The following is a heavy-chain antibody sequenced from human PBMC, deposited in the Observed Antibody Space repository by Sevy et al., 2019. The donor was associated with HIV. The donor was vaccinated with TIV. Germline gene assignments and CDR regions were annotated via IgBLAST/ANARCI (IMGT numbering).Heavy chain of an antibody. CDR1: GDSITRYF. V-gene: IGHV4-59*01. CDR2: MYHSGST. CDR3: ERDYRRDFWSGYSNYFDP. D-gene: IGHD3-3*01. Sequence: SETLSLTCTASGDSITRYFWSWIRQPPGKGLEWIGYMYHSGSTNYNPSLKGRVSLSIDTSKNEFSLTLSSVTAADTAVYYCERDYRRDFWSGYSNYFDPWGPGTLVTVSS. J-gene: IGHJ5*02.